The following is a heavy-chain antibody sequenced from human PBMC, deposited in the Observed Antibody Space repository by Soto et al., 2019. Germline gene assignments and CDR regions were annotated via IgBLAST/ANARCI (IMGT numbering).Heavy chain of an antibody. CDR2: IYWDGVK. J-gene: IGHJ4*02. D-gene: IGHD1-1*01. V-gene: IGHV2-5*02. CDR1: GFSLTKSPVG. Sequence: QITLKESGPTLVEPTEALALTCSFSGFSLTKSPVGVGWFRQPPGKALEWLAVIYWDGVKRYNPSMKTRITMTKDTSRNQVALTMTDMEPKDPATYFCAHRLGGSSWNDGFFDFWGQGFPVTVS. CDR3: AHRLGGSSWNDGFFDF.